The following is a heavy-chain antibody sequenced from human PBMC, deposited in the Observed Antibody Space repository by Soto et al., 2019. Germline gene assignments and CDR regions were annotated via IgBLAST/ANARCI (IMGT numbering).Heavy chain of an antibody. V-gene: IGHV3-33*01. J-gene: IGHJ5*02. Sequence: QVQLVESGGGVVQPGRSLRLSCAASGFTFSSYGMHWVRQAPGKGLEWVAVIWYDGSNKYYADSLKGRFTIYRDNSKNTLYLQMNRLRAEDTAVYYCARVGYGGNPLGWFDPWGQGTLVTVSS. CDR3: ARVGYGGNPLGWFDP. D-gene: IGHD2-15*01. CDR2: IWYDGSNK. CDR1: GFTFSSYG.